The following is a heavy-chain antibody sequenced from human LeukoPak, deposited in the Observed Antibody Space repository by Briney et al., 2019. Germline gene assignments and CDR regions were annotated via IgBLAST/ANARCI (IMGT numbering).Heavy chain of an antibody. CDR1: GGSISSYY. CDR2: IYYSGST. Sequence: SETLSLTCTVSGGSISSYYWSWIRQPPGKGLEWIGYIYYSGSTNYNPSLKSRVTISVDTSKNQFSLKLSSVTAADTAVYYCARRSITIFGVVYPFDYWGQGTLVTVSS. D-gene: IGHD3-3*01. J-gene: IGHJ4*02. CDR3: ARRSITIFGVVYPFDY. V-gene: IGHV4-59*12.